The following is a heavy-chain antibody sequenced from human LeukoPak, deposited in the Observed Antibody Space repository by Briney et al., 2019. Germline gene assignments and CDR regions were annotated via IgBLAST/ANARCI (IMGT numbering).Heavy chain of an antibody. Sequence: GGSLRLSCAASGFTFSSYSMHWVRQAPGGGLEYVSAISADGGSTYYADSVKGRFTISRDNSKNTLYLQMDSLRPEDMAIYYCARVVGYGNFDYWGQGALVTVSS. CDR2: ISADGGST. CDR3: ARVVGYGNFDY. V-gene: IGHV3-64*02. J-gene: IGHJ4*02. D-gene: IGHD2-15*01. CDR1: GFTFSSYS.